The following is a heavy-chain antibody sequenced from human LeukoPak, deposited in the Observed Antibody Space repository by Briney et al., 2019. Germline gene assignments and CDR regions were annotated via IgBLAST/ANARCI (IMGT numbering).Heavy chain of an antibody. V-gene: IGHV3-23*01. Sequence: GGSLRLSCAASGLTFSQYGMSWVRQAPGKGLEWVSGIRGSGTTTYYADSVRGRFTISRDNSKNTLYLQMHSLRVEDAAVYYCAKGHADSGTGFDCWGQGTLVTVSS. CDR2: IRGSGTTT. CDR3: AKGHADSGTGFDC. D-gene: IGHD1-14*01. CDR1: GLTFSQYG. J-gene: IGHJ4*02.